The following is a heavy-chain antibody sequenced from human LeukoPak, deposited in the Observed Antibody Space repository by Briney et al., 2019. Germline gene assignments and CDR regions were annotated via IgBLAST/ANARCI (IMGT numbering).Heavy chain of an antibody. CDR1: GFTFSDYY. CDR3: AKVLRRYCSSTSCYPDY. Sequence: PGGSLRLSCAASGFTFSDYYMSWIRQAPGKGLEWVSYISSSGSTIYYADSVKGRFTISRDNSKNTLYLQMNSLRAEDTAVYYCAKVLRRYCSSTSCYPDYWGQGTLVTVSS. V-gene: IGHV3-11*01. D-gene: IGHD2-2*01. CDR2: ISSSGSTI. J-gene: IGHJ4*02.